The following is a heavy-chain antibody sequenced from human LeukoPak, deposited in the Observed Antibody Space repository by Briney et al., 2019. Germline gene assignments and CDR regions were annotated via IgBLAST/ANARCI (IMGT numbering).Heavy chain of an antibody. Sequence: GGSLRLSCAASGFTFSSYAMSWVRQAPGKGLEWVSVIYSGGSTYYADSVKGRFTISRDNSKNTLYLQMSSLRAEDTAVYYCASYGDYGWFDPWGQGTLVTVSS. CDR2: IYSGGST. V-gene: IGHV3-66*01. J-gene: IGHJ5*02. CDR1: GFTFSSYA. D-gene: IGHD4-17*01. CDR3: ASYGDYGWFDP.